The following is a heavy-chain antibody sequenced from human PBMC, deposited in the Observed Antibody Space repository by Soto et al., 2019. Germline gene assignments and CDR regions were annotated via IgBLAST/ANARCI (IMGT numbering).Heavy chain of an antibody. J-gene: IGHJ4*02. CDR1: GGSISSSSYY. Sequence: SETLSLTCTVSGGSISSSSYYWGWIRQPPGKGLEWIGSIYYSGSTYYNPSLKSRVTISVDTSKNQFSLKLSSVTAADTAVYYCARGLRGSGGSFGSDYWGQGTLVTVSS. CDR2: IYYSGST. CDR3: ARGLRGSGGSFGSDY. V-gene: IGHV4-39*01. D-gene: IGHD2-15*01.